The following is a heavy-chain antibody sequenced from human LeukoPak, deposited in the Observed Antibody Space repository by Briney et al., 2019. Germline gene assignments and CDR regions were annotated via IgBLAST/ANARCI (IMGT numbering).Heavy chain of an antibody. CDR3: ARDVEMATPWYFGMDV. J-gene: IGHJ6*02. CDR1: GGSISSDY. CDR2: IHYSGST. D-gene: IGHD5-24*01. Sequence: SETLSLTCTVSGGSISSDYWGWIRQPPGKGLEWIGYIHYSGSTNYNPSLKSRVTISVDMSKTQFSLRLRSMTVADTAVYYCARDVEMATPWYFGMDVWGQGTTVTVSS. V-gene: IGHV4-59*01.